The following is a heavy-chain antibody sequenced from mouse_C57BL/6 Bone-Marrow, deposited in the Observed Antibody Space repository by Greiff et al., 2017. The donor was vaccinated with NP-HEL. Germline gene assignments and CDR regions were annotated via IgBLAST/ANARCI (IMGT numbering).Heavy chain of an antibody. D-gene: IGHD1-1*01. CDR3: ARHPYYYGSSPWFAY. Sequence: EVKLMESGGGLVQPGGSLKLSCAASGFTFSDYYMYWVRQTPEKRLEWVAYISNGGGSTYYPDTVKGRFTISRDNAKNTLYLQMSRLKSEDTAMYYCARHPYYYGSSPWFAYWGQGTLVTVSA. V-gene: IGHV5-12*01. CDR2: ISNGGGST. J-gene: IGHJ3*01. CDR1: GFTFSDYY.